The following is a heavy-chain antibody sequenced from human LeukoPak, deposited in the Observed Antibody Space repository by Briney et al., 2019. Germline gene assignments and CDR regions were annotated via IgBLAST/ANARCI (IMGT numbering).Heavy chain of an antibody. Sequence: GGSLRLSCAASGFTFSSYAMSWVRQAPGKGLEWVSHGGSGGSKYYADSVRGRFTISRDTSKSTMYLQMNSLTADDTAVYYCAKIRGREYQSYYMDVWGKGTTVTVAS. CDR3: AKIRGREYQSYYMDV. D-gene: IGHD2-2*01. J-gene: IGHJ6*03. CDR1: GFTFSSYA. V-gene: IGHV3-23*01. CDR2: GGSGGSK.